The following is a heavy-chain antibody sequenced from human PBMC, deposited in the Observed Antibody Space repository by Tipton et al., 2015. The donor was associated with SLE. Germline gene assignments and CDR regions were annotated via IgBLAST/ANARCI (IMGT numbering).Heavy chain of an antibody. CDR3: ARVGGVWFGAPRTAFDI. CDR1: GGSISSGGHY. V-gene: IGHV4-31*03. D-gene: IGHD3-10*01. CDR2: IYFSGRT. J-gene: IGHJ3*02. Sequence: TLSLTCTVSGGSISSGGHYWTWIRQHPGKGLEFIAFIYFSGRTYYSPSLKSRVTISVDTSENQFSLKLSSVTAADTAMYYCARVGGVWFGAPRTAFDIWGQGTLVTVSS.